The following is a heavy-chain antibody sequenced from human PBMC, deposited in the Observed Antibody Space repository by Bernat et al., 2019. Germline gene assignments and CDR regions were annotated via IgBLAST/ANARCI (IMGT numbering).Heavy chain of an antibody. D-gene: IGHD3-22*01. J-gene: IGHJ4*02. V-gene: IGHV1-69*02. CDR3: ARSVRDDSSGLFGY. CDR1: GGTFSSYT. CDR2: IIPILSIA. Sequence: QVQLVQSGAEVKKPGSSVKVSCKASGGTFSSYTISWVRQAPGQGLEWMGRIIPILSIANYAQKFQGRVTITADKSTSTAYMELSSLRSEDTAVYYCARSVRDDSSGLFGYWGQGTLVTVSS.